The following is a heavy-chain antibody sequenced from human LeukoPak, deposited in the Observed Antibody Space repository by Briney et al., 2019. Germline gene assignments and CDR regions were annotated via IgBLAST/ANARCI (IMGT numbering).Heavy chain of an antibody. CDR2: VNRDGSET. CDR3: ARNNGMDV. CDR1: GFPLSSHW. V-gene: IGHV3-7*03. Sequence: GALRLSCAASGFPLSSHWMTWVRQVPGRGPEWVANVNRDGSETYYLDSVKGRFTISKDNAKNSLYLQMNSLRAEDTALYHCARNNGMDVWGRGTTVIVSS. J-gene: IGHJ6*02.